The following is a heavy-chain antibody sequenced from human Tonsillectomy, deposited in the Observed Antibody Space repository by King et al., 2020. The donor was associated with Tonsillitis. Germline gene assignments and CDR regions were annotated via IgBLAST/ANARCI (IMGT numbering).Heavy chain of an antibody. CDR3: AKGGHYCSGGSCYSPDSGAFDI. D-gene: IGHD2-15*01. CDR1: GFTFDDYA. CDR2: ISWNSGSI. V-gene: IGHV3-9*01. J-gene: IGHJ3*02. Sequence: VQLVESGGGLVQPGRSLRLSCAASGFTFDDYAMHWVRQAPGKGLEWVSGISWNSGSIGYADSVKGRFTISRDNAKNSLYLQMNSLRAEDTALYYCAKGGHYCSGGSCYSPDSGAFDIWGQGTMVTVSS.